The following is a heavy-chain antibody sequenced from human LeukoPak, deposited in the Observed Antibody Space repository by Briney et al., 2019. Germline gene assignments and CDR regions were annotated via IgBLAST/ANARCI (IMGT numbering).Heavy chain of an antibody. CDR3: TTYSGYSDR. CDR1: GVTFSNAH. V-gene: IGHV3-15*01. Sequence: GGSLRLSCAASGVTFSNAHMSWVRQAPGKGLEWVGRTKAKTDGGTADYAAPVRGRFTTSRDDSKNMLYLQLNSLKTEDTAIYYCTTYSGYSDRWGQGTLVTVSS. J-gene: IGHJ5*02. CDR2: TKAKTDGGTA. D-gene: IGHD5-12*01.